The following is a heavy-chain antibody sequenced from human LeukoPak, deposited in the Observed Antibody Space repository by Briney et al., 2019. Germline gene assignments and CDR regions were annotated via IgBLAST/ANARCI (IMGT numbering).Heavy chain of an antibody. D-gene: IGHD2-2*01. J-gene: IGHJ5*01. V-gene: IGHV3-23*01. Sequence: GGSLRLSCAASGFIFSDHAMGLVRQAPGKGLDWVSSISDSSMNIYYGDSVKGRFTVSRDNSKNTLFLQMNSLTAGDTAIYYCAKVFCTSTKCYPKSFDSWGQGTLVTVSA. CDR3: AKVFCTSTKCYPKSFDS. CDR2: ISDSSMNI. CDR1: GFIFSDHA.